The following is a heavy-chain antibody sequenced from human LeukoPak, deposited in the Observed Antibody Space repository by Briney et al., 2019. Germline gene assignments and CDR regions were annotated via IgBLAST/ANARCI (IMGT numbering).Heavy chain of an antibody. CDR3: ARGPGGYSHIFDF. V-gene: IGHV3-53*01. J-gene: IGHJ4*02. D-gene: IGHD5-18*01. CDR2: IYSGGST. CDR1: GFSVSNNY. Sequence: GGSLRLSCAVSGFSVSNNYMTWVRQAPGKGLQWVSIIYSGGSTYYADSVKGRFTISRDNSKSTLYLQMNSLGAEDTAVYYCARGPGGYSHIFDFWGQGTLVTVSS.